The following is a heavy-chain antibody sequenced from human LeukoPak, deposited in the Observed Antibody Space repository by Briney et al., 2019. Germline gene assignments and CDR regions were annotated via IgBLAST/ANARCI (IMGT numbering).Heavy chain of an antibody. J-gene: IGHJ4*02. Sequence: ASVKVSCKASGYTFTSYGISWVRQAPGQGLEWMRWISAYNGNTNYAQKLQGRVTMTTDTSTSTAYMELRSLRSDDTAVYYCARGVAAVTLAYYFDYWGQGTLVTVSS. CDR1: GYTFTSYG. CDR3: ARGVAAVTLAYYFDY. CDR2: ISAYNGNT. D-gene: IGHD3-3*01. V-gene: IGHV1-18*01.